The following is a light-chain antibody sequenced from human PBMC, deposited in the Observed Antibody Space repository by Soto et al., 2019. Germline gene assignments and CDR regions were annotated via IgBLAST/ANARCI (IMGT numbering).Light chain of an antibody. V-gene: IGKV3-20*01. CDR3: QQYGSSPTT. CDR1: QSVSSSY. CDR2: GAS. Sequence: EIVLTQSPGTLSLSPGERATLSCRASQSVSSSYLAWYQQKPGQAPRLLIYGASSRATGIPDRFSGSGSGTDFTLTISRLEPEGFAVYYCQQYGSSPTTFGGGTKVDI. J-gene: IGKJ4*01.